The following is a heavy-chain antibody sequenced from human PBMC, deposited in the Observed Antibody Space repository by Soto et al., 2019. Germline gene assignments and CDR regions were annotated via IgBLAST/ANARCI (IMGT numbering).Heavy chain of an antibody. CDR1: GFNFSSFG. CDR3: AKDRGWSSADLEY. V-gene: IGHV3-30*18. Sequence: PGGSLRPSCAACGFNFSSFGLHWVRQSPGKGLECVALMSYDGSSKYYQDSLKGRFTISRDKSKNTLYLQMSSLRVEDTAVYYCAKDRGWSSADLEYWGQGTLVTVSS. CDR2: MSYDGSSK. D-gene: IGHD6-19*01. J-gene: IGHJ4*02.